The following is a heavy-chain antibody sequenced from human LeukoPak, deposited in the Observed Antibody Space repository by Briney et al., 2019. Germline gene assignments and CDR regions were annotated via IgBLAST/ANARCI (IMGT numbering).Heavy chain of an antibody. CDR1: GFTFKLYT. Sequence: GGSLRLSCAASGFTFKLYTMNWVRQAPGQGLEWVSSINFSGDNRGDNTYYADSVRGRFPISRDNSQNTVFLQMNSLRVDDTAAYYCVGTFTVFGVVSTIEWGQGTLVTVSS. J-gene: IGHJ4*02. V-gene: IGHV3-23*01. D-gene: IGHD3-3*01. CDR2: INFSGDNRGDNT. CDR3: VGTFTVFGVVSTIE.